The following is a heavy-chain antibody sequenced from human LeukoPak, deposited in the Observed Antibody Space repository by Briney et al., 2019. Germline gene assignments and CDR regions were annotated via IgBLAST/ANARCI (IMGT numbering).Heavy chain of an antibody. Sequence: PSQTLSLTCTVSGGSISSGSYYWSWIRQPAGKGLEWIGRIYTSGSTNYNPSLKSRVTISVDTSKNQFSLKLSSVTAADTAVYYCARARGSGWYRADYWGQGTLVTVSS. V-gene: IGHV4-61*02. J-gene: IGHJ4*02. D-gene: IGHD6-19*01. CDR3: ARARGSGWYRADY. CDR2: IYTSGST. CDR1: GGSISSGSYY.